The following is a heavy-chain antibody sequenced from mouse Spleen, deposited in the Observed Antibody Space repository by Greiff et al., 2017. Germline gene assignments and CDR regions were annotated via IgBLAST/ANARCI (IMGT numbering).Heavy chain of an antibody. CDR3: TTTPLYYGSPWFAY. V-gene: IGHV14-4*01. D-gene: IGHD1-1*01. J-gene: IGHJ3*01. CDR1: GFNIKDDY. Sequence: VQLQQSGAELVRPGASVKLSCTASGFNIKDDYMHWVKQRPEQGLEWIGWIDPENGDTEYASKFQGKATITADTSSNTAYLQLSSLTSEDTAVYYCTTTPLYYGSPWFAYWGQGTLVTVSA. CDR2: IDPENGDT.